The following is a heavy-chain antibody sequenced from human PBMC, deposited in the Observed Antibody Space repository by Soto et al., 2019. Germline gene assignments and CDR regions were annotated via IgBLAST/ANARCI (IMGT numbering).Heavy chain of an antibody. D-gene: IGHD1-1*01. Sequence: EVQLVESGGGLVKPGGSLRLSCAASGLIFSDVCMTWIRQAPGKGLEWVGRIKTKPDDGTIDYAAPVRGRCTISRDDSKNTLYLQMTSHTPDDTGVYYCTTSNLGVDFWGPGTLVTVSS. J-gene: IGHJ4*02. CDR2: IKTKPDDGTI. CDR1: GLIFSDVC. V-gene: IGHV3-15*01. CDR3: TTSNLGVDF.